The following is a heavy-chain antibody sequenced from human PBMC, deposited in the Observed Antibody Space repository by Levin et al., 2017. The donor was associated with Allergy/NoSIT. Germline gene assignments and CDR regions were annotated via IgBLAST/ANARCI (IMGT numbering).Heavy chain of an antibody. D-gene: IGHD2-2*02. CDR3: AKSNFFGYCSSTSCYTPLDY. V-gene: IGHV3-30*18. CDR1: GFTFSSYG. J-gene: IGHJ4*02. CDR2: ISYDGSNK. Sequence: GGSLRLSCAASGFTFSSYGMHWVRQAPGKGLEWVAVISYDGSNKYYADSVKGRFTISRDNSKNTLYLQMNSLRAEDTAVYYCAKSNFFGYCSSTSCYTPLDYWGQGTLVTVSS.